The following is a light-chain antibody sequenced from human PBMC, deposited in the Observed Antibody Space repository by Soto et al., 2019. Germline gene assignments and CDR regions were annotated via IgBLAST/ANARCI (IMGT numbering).Light chain of an antibody. V-gene: IGLV2-14*01. CDR1: SSDVGRYNY. CDR3: SSYAIASTTIYV. CDR2: EVS. Sequence: QSALTQPASVSGSPGQSITISCTGTSSDVGRYNYVSWYQHHPGKAPKLMISEVSNRPSGISNRFSGSKSGNTASLTISGLQAEDEDDYYCSSYAIASTTIYVFGTGTKLTVL. J-gene: IGLJ1*01.